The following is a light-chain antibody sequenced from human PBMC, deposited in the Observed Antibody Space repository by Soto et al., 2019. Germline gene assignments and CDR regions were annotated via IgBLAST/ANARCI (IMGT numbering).Light chain of an antibody. CDR3: LQDYNYPRT. J-gene: IGKJ1*01. V-gene: IGKV1-5*03. Sequence: DIQMTQSPSTLSASVGGTVTVTCRASQSVSNWLAWYQQKPGKAPKILIYKASSLESGVPSRFSGSGSGTEFTLTISSLQPEDFATYYCLQDYNYPRTFGQGTKVDIK. CDR1: QSVSNW. CDR2: KAS.